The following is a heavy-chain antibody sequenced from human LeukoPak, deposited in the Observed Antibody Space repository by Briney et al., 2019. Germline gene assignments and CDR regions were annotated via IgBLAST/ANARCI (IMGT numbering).Heavy chain of an antibody. V-gene: IGHV4-59*01. CDR3: ARDANPSGDYVYHY. Sequence: PSETLSLTCTASGGSFSNYYRSWIRQPPGKGLEWIGYIYYSGSTNYNPSLKSRVTISVDTSKNLFSLNLSSVTAADTAVYYCARDANPSGDYVYHYWGQGALVTVSS. CDR1: GGSFSNYY. D-gene: IGHD4-17*01. CDR2: IYYSGST. J-gene: IGHJ4*02.